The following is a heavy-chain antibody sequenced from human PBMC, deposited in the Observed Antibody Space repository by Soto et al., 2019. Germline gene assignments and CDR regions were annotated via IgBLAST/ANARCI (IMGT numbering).Heavy chain of an antibody. CDR2: ISGSGGSP. V-gene: IGHV3-23*01. J-gene: IGHJ5*01. CDR1: GFTFSSYA. Sequence: LRLSCAASGFTFSSYAMSWVRQAPGKGLEWVSAISGSGGSPYYADSVKGRFTISRDNSKNTLYLQMNSLRADDTAVYYCAKDRTYCSSTTCYRWFDSWGQGTLVTVS. CDR3: AKDRTYCSSTTCYRWFDS. D-gene: IGHD2-2*01.